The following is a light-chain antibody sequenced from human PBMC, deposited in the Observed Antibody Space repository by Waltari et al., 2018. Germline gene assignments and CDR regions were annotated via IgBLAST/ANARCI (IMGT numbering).Light chain of an antibody. CDR1: SSDVGGYNY. CDR3: CSYAGSYTPVV. CDR2: DVS. J-gene: IGLJ2*01. V-gene: IGLV2-11*01. Sequence: QSALTQPRSVSGSPGQSVTISCTGTSSDVGGYNYVSWYQHHPGKAPKLMIYDVSKRPSGVPDRFSGSKSGNTASLTISGLQAEDEADYYCCSYAGSYTPVVLGGGTKVTVL.